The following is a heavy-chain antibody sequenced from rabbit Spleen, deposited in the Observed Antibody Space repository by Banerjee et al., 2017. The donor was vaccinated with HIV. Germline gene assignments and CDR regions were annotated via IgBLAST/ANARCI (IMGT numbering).Heavy chain of an antibody. CDR1: GFSFSSGYD. J-gene: IGHJ4*01. V-gene: IGHV1S40*01. CDR2: IYAGSSGST. D-gene: IGHD1-1*01. CDR3: AGSLVDTANL. Sequence: QSLEESGGGLVQPEGSLALTCKASGFSFSSGYDMCWVRQAPGKGLEWIACIYAGSSGSTYFAPGAKGRFTISKPPSTTVTLQRPSLTAADTPPYLWAGSLVDTANLWGRGPLVPV.